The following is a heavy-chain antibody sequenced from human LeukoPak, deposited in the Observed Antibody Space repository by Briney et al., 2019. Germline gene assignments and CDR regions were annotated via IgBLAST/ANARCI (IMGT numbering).Heavy chain of an antibody. D-gene: IGHD3-10*01. CDR3: ASGTTSGNYYYGMDV. Sequence: GASVKVSCKASGYTFTNNYLHWVRQAPGQGLEWMGMIYPRDGSTSYAQNFQGRVTMTRDTSTSTVYMELSSLRSEDTAVYYCASGTTSGNYYYGMDVWGQGTTVTVSS. CDR1: GYTFTNNY. CDR2: IYPRDGST. V-gene: IGHV1-46*01. J-gene: IGHJ6*02.